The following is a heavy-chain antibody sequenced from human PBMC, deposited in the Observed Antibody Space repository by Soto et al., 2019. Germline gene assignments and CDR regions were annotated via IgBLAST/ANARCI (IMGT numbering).Heavy chain of an antibody. D-gene: IGHD4-17*01. J-gene: IGHJ4*02. CDR3: ARDPYDYRDEYYFDY. CDR2: IIPIFGTA. CDR1: GGTFSSYA. Sequence: QVQLVQSGAEVKKPGSSVKVSCKASGGTFSSYAISWVRQAPGQGLEWMGGIIPIFGTANYAQKFEGRVTSTADESTSTAYMELSSLRSEDTAVYYCARDPYDYRDEYYFDYWGQGTLVTVSS. V-gene: IGHV1-69*01.